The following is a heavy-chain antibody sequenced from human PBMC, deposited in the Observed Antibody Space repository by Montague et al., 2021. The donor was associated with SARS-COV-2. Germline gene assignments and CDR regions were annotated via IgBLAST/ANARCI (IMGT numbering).Heavy chain of an antibody. CDR1: GGSISTYY. CDR2: IYNSGSA. J-gene: IGHJ3*02. V-gene: IGHV4-59*01. Sequence: SETLSLTCTVSGGSISTYYWSWIRQPQGKGLEWIGHIYNSGSANYYPSLKSRVTISVDTSKNQFSLNLSSVTAADTAVYYCARADITMVGGVNGGAFDIWGQGTRVTVSS. CDR3: ARADITMVGGVNGGAFDI. D-gene: IGHD3-10*01.